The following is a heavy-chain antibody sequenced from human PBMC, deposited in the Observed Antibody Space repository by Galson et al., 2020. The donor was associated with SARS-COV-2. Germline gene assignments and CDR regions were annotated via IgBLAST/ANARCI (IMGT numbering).Heavy chain of an antibody. V-gene: IGHV4-31*03. CDR2: ISYSGST. J-gene: IGHJ6*02. D-gene: IGHD3-22*01. CDR3: ARTPPRNSGYYHYGLDV. Sequence: SETLSLTCSVSGDSLSSGAYYWTWIRQHPGKGLEWIGHISYSGSTYYSPSLKSRVTISADTSTNHFSLELSSVTAADTAVYYCARTPPRNSGYYHYGLDVSGRGTTVTVSS. CDR1: GDSLSSGAYY.